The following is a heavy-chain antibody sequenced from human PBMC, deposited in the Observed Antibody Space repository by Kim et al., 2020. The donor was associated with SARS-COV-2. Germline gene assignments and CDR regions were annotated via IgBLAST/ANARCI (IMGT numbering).Heavy chain of an antibody. CDR3: ARDLFRSGGGMDV. Sequence: YADSVKGRFTISRDNAKTSLYLQMSSLRAEDTAVYYCARDLFRSGGGMDVWGQGTTVTVSS. J-gene: IGHJ6*02. V-gene: IGHV3-11*06. D-gene: IGHD3-10*01.